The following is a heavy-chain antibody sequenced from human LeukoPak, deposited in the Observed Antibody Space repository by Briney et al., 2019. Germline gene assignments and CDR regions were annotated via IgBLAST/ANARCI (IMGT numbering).Heavy chain of an antibody. Sequence: SETLSLTCTVSGGSISSYYWSWIRQPPGKGLEWIGYIYYSGSTNYNPSLKSRVTISVDTSKNQFSLNLNSVTAADTAVYYCAKGAGPPWFDPWGQGTLVTVSS. CDR3: AKGAGPPWFDP. CDR2: IYYSGST. J-gene: IGHJ5*02. V-gene: IGHV4-59*08. D-gene: IGHD6-19*01. CDR1: GGSISSYY.